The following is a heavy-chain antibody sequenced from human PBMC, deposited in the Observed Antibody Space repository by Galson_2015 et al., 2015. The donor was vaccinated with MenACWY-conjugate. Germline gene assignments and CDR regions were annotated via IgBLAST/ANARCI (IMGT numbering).Heavy chain of an antibody. CDR1: RISFRTYN. V-gene: IGHV3-48*02. J-gene: IGHJ5*02. D-gene: IGHD3-10*01. CDR3: ARDYGSGTYYMGRFDP. CDR2: ISSTSTTI. Sequence: SLRLSCAASRISFRTYNMNWVRQAPGKGLGWVSYISSTSTTIYYADSVKGRFTISRDNAKNSLYLQMNSLRDEDTAVYYCARDYGSGTYYMGRFDPWGQGTLVTVSS.